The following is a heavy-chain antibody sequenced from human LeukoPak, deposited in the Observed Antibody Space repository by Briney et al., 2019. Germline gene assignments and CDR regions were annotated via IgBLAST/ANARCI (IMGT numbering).Heavy chain of an antibody. D-gene: IGHD6-19*01. CDR2: IYDSGST. V-gene: IGHV4-59*08. CDR1: GGPISSYF. Sequence: SDTLSLTCTVSGGPISSYFWSCLRQPPGKALEWIGYIYDSGSTNYKPSFKSRVTISVDTPKNQFSLKLSSVTAADTAVYYRASGYSSGWYGVWGHGTLVTV. J-gene: IGHJ4*01. CDR3: ASGYSSGWYGV.